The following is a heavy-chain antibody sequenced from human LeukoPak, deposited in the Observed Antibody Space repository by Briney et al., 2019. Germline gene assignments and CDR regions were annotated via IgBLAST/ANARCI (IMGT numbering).Heavy chain of an antibody. CDR1: GFTFDDYA. CDR2: ISGDGGST. J-gene: IGHJ4*02. CDR3: ANPNFAQCGGDCPSGY. D-gene: IGHD2-21*02. V-gene: IGHV3-43*02. Sequence: PGGPLRLSCAASGFTFDDYAMHWVRQAPGKGLEWVSLISGDGGSTYYADSAKGRFTISRDNSKNSLYLQMNSLRTEDTALYYCANPNFAQCGGDCPSGYWGQGTLVTVSS.